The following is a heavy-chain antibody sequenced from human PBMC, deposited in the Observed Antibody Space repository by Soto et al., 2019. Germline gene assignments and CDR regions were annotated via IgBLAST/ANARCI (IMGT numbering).Heavy chain of an antibody. CDR3: AHKYKASSGFDP. D-gene: IGHD3-22*01. V-gene: IGHV2-5*02. CDR1: GFSLSTSGVG. Sequence: QITLKESGPPLVKPTQTLTLTCTFSGFSLSTSGVGGGWIRQPPGKALEWLALIYWDDDKRYSPSLKSRLTITKDTSKNQVVLTMTNMDPVDTATYYCAHKYKASSGFDPWGQGTLVTVSS. CDR2: IYWDDDK. J-gene: IGHJ5*02.